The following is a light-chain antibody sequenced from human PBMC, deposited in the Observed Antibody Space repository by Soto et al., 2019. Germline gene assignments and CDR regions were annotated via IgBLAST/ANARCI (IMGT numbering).Light chain of an antibody. CDR1: QSISSY. CDR3: QQSYSTPLT. V-gene: IGKV1-39*01. J-gene: IGKJ4*01. Sequence: GGRVTITCRASQSISSYLNWYQQKPGKAPKLLIYAASSLQSGVPLRFSGSGSGTDLTLTISSLQPEDFATYYCQQSYSTPLTFGGGTKVDIK. CDR2: AAS.